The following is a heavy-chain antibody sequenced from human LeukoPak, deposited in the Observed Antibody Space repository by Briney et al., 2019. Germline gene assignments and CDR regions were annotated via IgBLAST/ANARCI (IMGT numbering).Heavy chain of an antibody. CDR3: TTRIMITFGGVIVHDY. CDR2: IKIKIDGGTT. V-gene: IGHV3-15*01. CDR1: GFTFSHAW. J-gene: IGHJ4*02. D-gene: IGHD3-16*02. Sequence: PGGSLRLSCAASGFTFSHAWMTWVRQAPGKGLEWVGRIKIKIDGGTTVYAAPVKGRFTISRDDSKNTLYLQMNSLKTEDTAVYYCTTRIMITFGGVIVHDYWGQGTLVTVSS.